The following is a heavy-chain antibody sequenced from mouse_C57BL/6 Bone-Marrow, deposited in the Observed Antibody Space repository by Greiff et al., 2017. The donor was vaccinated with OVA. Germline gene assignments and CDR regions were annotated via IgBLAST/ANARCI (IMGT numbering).Heavy chain of an antibody. Sequence: EVKLEESGPGLVKPSQSLSLSCSVSGYSFTSCYFWNWIRQFPGNKLEWMGYISYDGSNNYNPTLKNRISITRDTSKNQFFLKLNAVTTEDTATYYCARGGASLFDYWGQGTTLTVSS. D-gene: IGHD3-1*01. J-gene: IGHJ2*01. CDR1: GYSFTSCYF. V-gene: IGHV3-6*01. CDR3: ARGGASLFDY. CDR2: ISYDGSN.